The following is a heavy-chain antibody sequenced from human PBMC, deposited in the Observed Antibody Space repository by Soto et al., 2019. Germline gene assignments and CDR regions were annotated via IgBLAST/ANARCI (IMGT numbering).Heavy chain of an antibody. CDR2: INHSGST. CDR1: GGSFSGYY. CDR3: ARCVPDTVTTYYYYGMDV. J-gene: IGHJ6*02. V-gene: IGHV4-34*01. Sequence: QVQLQQWGAGLLKPSETLSLTCAVYGGSFSGYYWSWIRQPPGKGLEWIGEINHSGSTNYNPSLKSRVTTSVDTSKNQFSPKLSSVTAADTAVYYCARCVPDTVTTYYYYGMDVWGQGTTVTVSS. D-gene: IGHD4-17*01.